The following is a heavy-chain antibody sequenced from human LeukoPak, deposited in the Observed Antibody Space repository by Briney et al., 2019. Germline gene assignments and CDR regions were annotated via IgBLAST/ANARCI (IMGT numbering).Heavy chain of an antibody. CDR3: ASADGY. CDR2: IYYSGST. CDR1: GGSISSYY. J-gene: IGHJ4*02. V-gene: IGHV4-59*01. Sequence: PSETLSLTCTVSGGSISSYYWSWTRQPPGKGLEWIGYIYYSGSTNYNPSLKSRVTISVDTSKNQFSLKLSSVTAADTAVYYCASADGYWGQGTLVTVSS.